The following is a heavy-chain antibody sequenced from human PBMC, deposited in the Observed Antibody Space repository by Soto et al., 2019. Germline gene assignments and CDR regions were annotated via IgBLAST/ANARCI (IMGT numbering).Heavy chain of an antibody. J-gene: IGHJ4*02. CDR3: ARVKWFGESGFDY. Sequence: PSETLSLTCTVSGGSISSYYWSWIRQPPGKGLEWIGYIYYTGYTNYNLSLKSRVTISVDTSKNQFSLNVSSVTAADTAVYYCARVKWFGESGFDYWGQGTLVTVSS. V-gene: IGHV4-59*01. D-gene: IGHD3-10*01. CDR2: IYYTGYT. CDR1: GGSISSYY.